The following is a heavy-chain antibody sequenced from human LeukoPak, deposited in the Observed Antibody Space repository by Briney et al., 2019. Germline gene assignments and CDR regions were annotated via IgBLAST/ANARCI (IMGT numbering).Heavy chain of an antibody. CDR3: ARDLAGSGYLNWFDP. V-gene: IGHV3-74*01. Sequence: GGSLRLSCAASGFTFSSYWMHWVRQAPGKGLVWVSRINSDGSSTSYADSVKGRFTISRDNAKNTLYLQMNSRRAEDTAVYYCARDLAGSGYLNWFDPWGQGTLVTVSS. CDR2: INSDGSST. J-gene: IGHJ5*02. D-gene: IGHD3-3*01. CDR1: GFTFSSYW.